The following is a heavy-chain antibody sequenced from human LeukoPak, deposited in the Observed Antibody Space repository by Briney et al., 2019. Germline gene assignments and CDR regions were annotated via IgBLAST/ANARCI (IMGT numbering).Heavy chain of an antibody. Sequence: GESLKISCYGYGYGFSSSWIGWVRQMPGKGLEWMGFIYPGDSDTRYSPSFQAQVTTSADKSIGTAFLQWRSLKASDTAMYYCAVGTTPYFVDYWGQGTLVTVSS. V-gene: IGHV5-51*06. J-gene: IGHJ4*02. CDR2: IYPGDSDT. D-gene: IGHD2/OR15-2a*01. CDR3: AVGTTPYFVDY. CDR1: GYGFSSSW.